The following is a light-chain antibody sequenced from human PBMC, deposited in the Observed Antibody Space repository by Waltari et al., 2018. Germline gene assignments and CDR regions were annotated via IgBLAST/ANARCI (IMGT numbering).Light chain of an antibody. CDR2: DVS. CDR3: CSYAGSYTLLV. CDR1: SSYVGCFNY. J-gene: IGLJ2*01. V-gene: IGLV2-11*01. Sequence: QSALTQPRSVSGSPGQSVPISCTGPSSYVGCFNYVSWYQQHPGKAPKLMIYDVSKRPSGVPDRFSGSKSGNTASLTISGLQAEDEADYYCCSYAGSYTLLVFGGGTKLTVL.